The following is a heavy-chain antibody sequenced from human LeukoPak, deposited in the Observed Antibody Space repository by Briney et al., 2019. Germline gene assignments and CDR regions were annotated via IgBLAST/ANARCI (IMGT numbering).Heavy chain of an antibody. CDR3: ARARTRQLSFPHYYYYYYMDV. J-gene: IGHJ6*03. Sequence: PSETLSLTCTVSGGSISSYYWSWIRQPPGKGLEWIGYIYYSGSTNYNPSLKSRVTISVDTSKNQFSLKLSSVTAADTAVFYCARARTRQLSFPHYYYYYYMDVWGKGTTVTVSS. CDR2: IYYSGST. V-gene: IGHV4-59*12. CDR1: GGSISSYY. D-gene: IGHD1-1*01.